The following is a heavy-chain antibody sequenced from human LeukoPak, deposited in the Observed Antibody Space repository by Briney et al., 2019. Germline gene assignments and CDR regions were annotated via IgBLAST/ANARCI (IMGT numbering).Heavy chain of an antibody. J-gene: IGHJ4*02. CDR3: AKDRRVAAAAHIDY. CDR2: ISYDGSNK. D-gene: IGHD6-13*01. CDR1: GFTFSSYG. Sequence: GGSLRLSCAASGFTFSSYGMHWVRQAPGKGLEWVAVISYDGSNKYYADSVKGRFTISRDNFKNTLYLQMNSLRAEDTAVYYCAKDRRVAAAAHIDYWGQGTLVTVSS. V-gene: IGHV3-30*18.